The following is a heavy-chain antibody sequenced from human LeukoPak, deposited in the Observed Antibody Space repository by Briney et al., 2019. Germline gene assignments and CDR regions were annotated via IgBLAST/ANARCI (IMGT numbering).Heavy chain of an antibody. CDR2: IKADGSKK. Sequence: PGGSLRLSCAASGFTFSNSWMYWVRQAPGKGLEWVANIKADGSKKYYVDSVKGRFTISRDNAKISLYLEMNSLRAEDTAVYYCARSSNSSGWYGGHAFDIWGQGTMVTVSS. V-gene: IGHV3-7*03. CDR1: GFTFSNSW. J-gene: IGHJ3*02. D-gene: IGHD6-19*01. CDR3: ARSSNSSGWYGGHAFDI.